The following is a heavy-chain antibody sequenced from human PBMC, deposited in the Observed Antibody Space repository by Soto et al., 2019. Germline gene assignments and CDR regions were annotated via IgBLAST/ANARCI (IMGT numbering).Heavy chain of an antibody. Sequence: GGSLRLSCAASGFTVSSNYMSWVRQAPGKGLEWVSVIYSGGSTYYADSVKGRFTISRHNSKNTLYLQMNSLRAEDTAVYYCARVSYSSSWYDAFDIWGQGTMVTVSS. D-gene: IGHD6-13*01. J-gene: IGHJ3*02. CDR1: GFTVSSNY. V-gene: IGHV3-53*04. CDR2: IYSGGST. CDR3: ARVSYSSSWYDAFDI.